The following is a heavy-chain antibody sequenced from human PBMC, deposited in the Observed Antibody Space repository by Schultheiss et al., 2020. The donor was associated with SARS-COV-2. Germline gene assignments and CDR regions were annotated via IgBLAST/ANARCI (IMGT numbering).Heavy chain of an antibody. CDR3: ARVLSWGSALGDPFDY. CDR1: GFTFSSYS. J-gene: IGHJ4*02. CDR2: ISSSSSYI. Sequence: GGSLRLSCAASGFTFSSYSMNWVRQAPGKGLEWVSSISSSSSYIYYADSVKGRFTISRDNAKNSLYLQMNSLRAEDTAVYYCARVLSWGSALGDPFDYWGQGTLVTVSS. V-gene: IGHV3-21*01. D-gene: IGHD3-16*01.